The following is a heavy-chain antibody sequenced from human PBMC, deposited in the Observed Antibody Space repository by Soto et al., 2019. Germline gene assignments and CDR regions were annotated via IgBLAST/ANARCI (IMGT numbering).Heavy chain of an antibody. Sequence: ASVKVSCKASGHTFTSYDINWVRQATGQGLEWMGWMNPNSGNTGYAQKFQGRVTMTRNTSISTAYMELSSLRSEDTAVYYCARLAARDYYYYMDVWGKGTTVTVSS. CDR1: GHTFTSYD. V-gene: IGHV1-8*01. CDR3: ARLAARDYYYYMDV. CDR2: MNPNSGNT. D-gene: IGHD6-6*01. J-gene: IGHJ6*03.